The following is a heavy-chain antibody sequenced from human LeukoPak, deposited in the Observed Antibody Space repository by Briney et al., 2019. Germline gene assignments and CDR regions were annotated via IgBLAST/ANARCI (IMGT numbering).Heavy chain of an antibody. J-gene: IGHJ4*02. CDR1: GFTFSSYA. V-gene: IGHV3-23*01. CDR3: AKARNYHYFDY. D-gene: IGHD1-7*01. CDR2: ISASGDRT. Sequence: GGSLRLSCAASGFTFSSYAMNWVRQAPGKGLEWVAGISASGDRTYYADSVKDRFSISRDDSKSSLDLQMNSLRADDTAVYFCAKARNYHYFDYWGQGTLVTVSS.